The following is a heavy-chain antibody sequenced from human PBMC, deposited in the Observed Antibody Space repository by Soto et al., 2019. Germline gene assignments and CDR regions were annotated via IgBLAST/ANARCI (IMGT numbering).Heavy chain of an antibody. V-gene: IGHV4-4*07. CDR1: GGSISSYY. CDR2: IHTSGST. J-gene: IGHJ5*02. CDR3: ARDYSSSSEFWFDP. D-gene: IGHD6-6*01. Sequence: QVQLQESGPGLVKPSETLSLTCTVSGGSISSYYWSWIRQPAGKGLEWIERIHTSGSTNYNPSLKSRSTMSVDTSKNQFSLRLSSVTAADTAVYYCARDYSSSSEFWFDPWGRGTLVTVSS.